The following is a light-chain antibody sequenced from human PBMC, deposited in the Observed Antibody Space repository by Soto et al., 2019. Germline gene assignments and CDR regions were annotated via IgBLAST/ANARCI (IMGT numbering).Light chain of an antibody. CDR1: QSVTNSY. CDR2: GAS. Sequence: EIVLTQSPGTLSLSPGEGATLSCRASQSVTNSYLAWYQQKPGQAPRLLIYGASSRATGIPDRFSGSGSETDFTLTISRLEPEDFAVYYCQQYSSSPPITFGQGTRLEIK. J-gene: IGKJ5*01. CDR3: QQYSSSPPIT. V-gene: IGKV3-20*01.